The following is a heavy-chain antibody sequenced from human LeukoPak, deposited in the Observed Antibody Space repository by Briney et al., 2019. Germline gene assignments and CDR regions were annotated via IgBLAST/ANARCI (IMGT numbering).Heavy chain of an antibody. CDR2: IDSNRGGT. J-gene: IGHJ4*02. D-gene: IGHD3-10*01. Sequence: ASMKVSCKASGYSFSDFPVHWVRQAPGQGLEWMGRIDSNRGGTSYAQNFQGRVTMTRDTSISTAYMEVSGLTSDDTAVYYCARGGSGSGYLYYFDYWGQGTLVSVSS. CDR1: GYSFSDFP. CDR3: ARGGSGSGYLYYFDY. V-gene: IGHV1-2*06.